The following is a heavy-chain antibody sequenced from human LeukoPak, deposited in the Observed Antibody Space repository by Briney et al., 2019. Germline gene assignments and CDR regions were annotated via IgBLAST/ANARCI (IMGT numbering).Heavy chain of an antibody. J-gene: IGHJ6*02. Sequence: PGGSLRLSCAASGSTFSTYAMSWVRQTPGKGLEWVSAISGDGGNTYHADSMKGRFTVSRGDSKSTLYLQMNSLRAEDTAVYYCARDTVTTFRFRDYSHYAMDVWGQGTTVTVSS. CDR2: ISGDGGNT. D-gene: IGHD4-17*01. CDR1: GSTFSTYA. V-gene: IGHV3-23*01. CDR3: ARDTVTTFRFRDYSHYAMDV.